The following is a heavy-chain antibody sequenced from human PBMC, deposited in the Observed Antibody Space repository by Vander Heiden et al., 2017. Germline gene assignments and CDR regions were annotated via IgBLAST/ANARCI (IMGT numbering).Heavy chain of an antibody. CDR1: GFTFSNAW. D-gene: IGHD7-27*01. V-gene: IGHV3-15*01. J-gene: IGHJ6*02. CDR3: TTAWGYYGMDV. CDR2: IKSKTDGGTT. Sequence: VKPGGSLRLSCAASGFTFSNAWLSWVRQAPGKGLEWVGRIKSKTDGGTTDYAAPVKGRFTISRDDSKNTLYLQMNSLKTEDTAVYYCTTAWGYYGMDVWGQGTTVTVSS.